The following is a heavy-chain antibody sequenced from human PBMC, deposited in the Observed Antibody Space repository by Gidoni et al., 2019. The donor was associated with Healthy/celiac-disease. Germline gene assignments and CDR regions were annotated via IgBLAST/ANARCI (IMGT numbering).Heavy chain of an antibody. CDR1: GLTFSCYG. J-gene: IGHJ4*02. V-gene: IGHV3-33*01. Sequence: QVQLVESGGGVVQPGRSLRLSGAASGLTFSCYGMHWVRPAPGKGLEWVAVIWYDGSHKYYADSVKGLFTISRDNSKNTLYLQMNSLRAEDTAVYYCARDDSGSYYPYFDYWGQGTLVTVSS. D-gene: IGHD1-26*01. CDR3: ARDDSGSYYPYFDY. CDR2: IWYDGSHK.